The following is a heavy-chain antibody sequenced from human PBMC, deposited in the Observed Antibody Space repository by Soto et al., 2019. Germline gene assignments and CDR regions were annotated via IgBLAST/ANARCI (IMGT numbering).Heavy chain of an antibody. D-gene: IGHD5-12*01. V-gene: IGHV3-23*01. CDR3: AKDLAYSGYDQNWFYP. CDR1: GFTFNTYA. CDR2: ISGSGGST. J-gene: IGHJ5*02. Sequence: GGSLRLSCAASGFTFNTYAMSWVRQAPGKGLEWVSLISGSGGSTYYADSVKGRFTISRDNSENTLYLQMNSLRAEDTAVYFCAKDLAYSGYDQNWFYPWGQGTLVTVSS.